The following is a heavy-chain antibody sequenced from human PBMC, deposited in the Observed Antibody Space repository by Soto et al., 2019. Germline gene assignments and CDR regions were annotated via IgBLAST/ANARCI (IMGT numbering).Heavy chain of an antibody. CDR1: GYRFTTYY. D-gene: IGHD3-10*01. V-gene: IGHV1-2*06. J-gene: IGHJ4*02. CDR3: AKKVNSGPGSQYFDY. CDR2: MNIDTGGT. Sequence: ASVKVSCKASGYRFTTYYIHWVRQAPGQGLEWMGRMNIDTGGTTYAQKFQGRVTMTRDTSISTAYMEVNSLRAEDTAIYYCAKKVNSGPGSQYFDYWGQGTLVTVSS.